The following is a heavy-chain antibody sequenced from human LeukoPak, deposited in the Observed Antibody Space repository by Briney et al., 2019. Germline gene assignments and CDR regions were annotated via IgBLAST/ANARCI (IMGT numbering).Heavy chain of an antibody. CDR2: MDEYGSDI. CDR1: GFDFSGFS. D-gene: IGHD2-15*01. J-gene: IGHJ4*02. Sequence: GGSLRLSCVVSGFDFSGFSMSWVRQAPGKGLEWVAIMDEYGSDIFYVESVKGRFTISRDDSKNTVYLQMGSLRAEDMAVYYCARARRDCSGGSCYSYYFDFWGQGTLVTVSS. CDR3: ARARRDCSGGSCYSYYFDF. V-gene: IGHV3-7*01.